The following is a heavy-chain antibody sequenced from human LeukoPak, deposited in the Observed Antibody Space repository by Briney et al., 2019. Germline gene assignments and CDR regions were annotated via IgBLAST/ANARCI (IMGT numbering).Heavy chain of an antibody. CDR3: AKDRSSSWYYFDY. CDR2: ISGDGVTS. V-gene: IGHV3-23*01. D-gene: IGHD6-13*01. Sequence: GGSLRLSCAASGFTFSSYGMSWVRQAPGKGLEWLSVISGDGVTSYYAVPVKGRFTISRNSSKNSLYLQMNSLRAEYTAVYYCAKDRSSSWYYFDYWGQGTLVTVSS. J-gene: IGHJ4*02. CDR1: GFTFSSYG.